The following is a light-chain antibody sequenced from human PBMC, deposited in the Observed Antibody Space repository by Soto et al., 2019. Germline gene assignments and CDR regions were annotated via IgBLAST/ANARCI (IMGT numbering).Light chain of an antibody. CDR3: SSYTTSNTRQIA. CDR2: DVS. V-gene: IGLV2-14*03. CDR1: SSDVGGYNY. Sequence: QSALTQPASVSGSPGRSINISCTGTSSDVGGYNYVSWYQHHPGKAPKLIIYDVSNRPSGVSNPFSGSKSGNTASLTISGLQPEDEADYSCSSYTTSNTRQIAFGTGTKVTVL. J-gene: IGLJ1*01.